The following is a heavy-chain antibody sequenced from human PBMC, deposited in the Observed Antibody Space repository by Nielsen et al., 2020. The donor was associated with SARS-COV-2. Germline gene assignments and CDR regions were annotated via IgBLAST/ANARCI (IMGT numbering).Heavy chain of an antibody. CDR2: ISWNSGSI. J-gene: IGHJ4*02. D-gene: IGHD6-13*01. Sequence: GGSLRLSCAASGFTFDDYAMHWVRQAPGKGLEWVSGISWNSGSIGYADSVKGRFTISRDNAKNSLYLQMNSLRAEDTALYYCARIIAAAGTALDYWGQGTLVTVSS. CDR1: GFTFDDYA. V-gene: IGHV3-9*01. CDR3: ARIIAAAGTALDY.